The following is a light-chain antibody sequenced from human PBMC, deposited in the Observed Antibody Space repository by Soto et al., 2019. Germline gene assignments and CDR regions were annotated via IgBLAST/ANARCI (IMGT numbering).Light chain of an antibody. V-gene: IGKV3-15*01. CDR1: QRINSE. J-gene: IGKJ2*01. Sequence: EIGMTQSPATLSLSPGERAALSCTASQRINSELAWYQQKPGQPPRLLIYGASTRATGVPARFTGSESGSEFTLTISGLQSEDFAVYYCQQGHNWPLTFGQGTRLEI. CDR2: GAS. CDR3: QQGHNWPLT.